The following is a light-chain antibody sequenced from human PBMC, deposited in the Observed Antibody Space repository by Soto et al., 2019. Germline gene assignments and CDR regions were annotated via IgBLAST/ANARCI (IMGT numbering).Light chain of an antibody. CDR3: QQYGTSPLT. V-gene: IGKV3-20*01. Sequence: EIVMTPSPATLSVSPGERATLSCRASRSVSGRLAWYQQRPGQAPRLLIHGAFSRATGVLDRFSGSGSGTDFTLTISRLQSAHFAVYYCQQYGTSPLTFGGGTKVDIK. J-gene: IGKJ4*01. CDR2: GAF. CDR1: RSVSGR.